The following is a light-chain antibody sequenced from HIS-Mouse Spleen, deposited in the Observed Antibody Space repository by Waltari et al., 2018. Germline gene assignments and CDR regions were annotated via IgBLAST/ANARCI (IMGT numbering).Light chain of an antibody. V-gene: IGLV3-25*03. Sequence: SYELTQPPSVSVSPGQTARITCSGDALPKQYAYWYQQKPGQAPVLVIYKDSERPSRIPERFSGSSSGTTVTLTISGVQAEDEADYYCQSADSSGTWVFGGGTKLTVL. CDR3: QSADSSGTWV. CDR1: ALPKQY. J-gene: IGLJ3*02. CDR2: KDS.